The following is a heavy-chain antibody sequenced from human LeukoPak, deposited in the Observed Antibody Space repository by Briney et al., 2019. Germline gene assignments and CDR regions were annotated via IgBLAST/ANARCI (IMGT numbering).Heavy chain of an antibody. V-gene: IGHV3-23*01. Sequence: GGSLRLSCAASGFTFTSYSMNWVRQAPGKGLEWVSTISGGGGSTYYADSVKGRFTISRDNSKNTLYLQMNSLRAEDTAVYYCARDLYYYGSGSPPDYWGQGTLVTVSS. D-gene: IGHD3-10*01. CDR2: ISGGGGST. CDR1: GFTFTSYS. J-gene: IGHJ4*02. CDR3: ARDLYYYGSGSPPDY.